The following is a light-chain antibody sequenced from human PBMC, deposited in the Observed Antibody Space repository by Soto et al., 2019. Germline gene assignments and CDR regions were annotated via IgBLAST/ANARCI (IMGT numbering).Light chain of an antibody. CDR2: AAS. CDR3: QQSYSILSWT. Sequence: DIQVTQSPSSLSASVGDRVTITCRASERISTYLNWYQQRPGKAPNLLIYAASTLQSGVPSRFSGSGSWTDFNLTINGLQPEDFATYYCQQSYSILSWTFGQGTKVDFK. J-gene: IGKJ1*01. CDR1: ERISTY. V-gene: IGKV1-39*01.